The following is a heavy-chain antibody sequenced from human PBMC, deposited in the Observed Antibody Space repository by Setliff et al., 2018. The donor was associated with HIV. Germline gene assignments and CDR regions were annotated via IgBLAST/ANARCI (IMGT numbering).Heavy chain of an antibody. Sequence: PSETLSLTCTVFGGSISSSSYYWGWIRQPPGKGLEWIGEIYHSGSTNYNPSLKSRVTISVDTSKNQFSLKLSSVTAADTAIYYCAGVPRITTLRNAFDIWGQGTMVTVS. CDR2: IYHSGST. J-gene: IGHJ3*02. CDR3: AGVPRITTLRNAFDI. V-gene: IGHV4-39*07. D-gene: IGHD3-3*01. CDR1: GGSISSSSYY.